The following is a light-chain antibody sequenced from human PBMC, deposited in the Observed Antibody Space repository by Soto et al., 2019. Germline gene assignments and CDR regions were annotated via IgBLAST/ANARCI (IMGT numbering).Light chain of an antibody. CDR3: QQYKNWPPYT. CDR2: DTS. J-gene: IGKJ2*01. V-gene: IGKV3-15*01. Sequence: EVGMTQSPDTLSVSPGERVTLSCRASQSVSSSLAWYQQKPGQAPRLLIYDTSTRATAIPARFSGSGSGTEFTLTISSLQSEDSAVYYCQQYKNWPPYTFGQGTKLEIK. CDR1: QSVSSS.